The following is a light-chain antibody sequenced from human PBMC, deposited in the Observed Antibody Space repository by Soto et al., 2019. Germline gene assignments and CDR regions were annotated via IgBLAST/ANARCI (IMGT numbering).Light chain of an antibody. CDR3: LQFNSWPQT. CDR2: GAS. V-gene: IGKV3-15*01. CDR1: QSVSSN. J-gene: IGKJ1*01. Sequence: VMILSTSTLSVYPGERATLSCWASQSVSSNSAWYQQKGGQAPRLLIYGASTRAIGIPARFSGSGSGTEFTLTISSLLSEDFAVYFCLQFNSWPQTFGQGTKVDIK.